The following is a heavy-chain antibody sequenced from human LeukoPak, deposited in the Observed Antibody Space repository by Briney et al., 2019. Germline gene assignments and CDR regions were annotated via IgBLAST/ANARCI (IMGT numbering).Heavy chain of an antibody. D-gene: IGHD3-10*01. J-gene: IGHJ4*02. CDR3: AKSQLLWFGELSYY. Sequence: PGGSLRLSCAASGFTFSSFAMSWVRQAPGKGLEWVSAISGSGGSTYYADSVKGRFTISRDNSKNTLYLQMNSLRGEDTAVYYCAKSQLLWFGELSYYWGQGTLVTVSS. CDR1: GFTFSSFA. V-gene: IGHV3-23*01. CDR2: ISGSGGST.